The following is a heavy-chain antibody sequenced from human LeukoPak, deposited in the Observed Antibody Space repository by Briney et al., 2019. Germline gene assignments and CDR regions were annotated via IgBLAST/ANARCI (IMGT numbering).Heavy chain of an antibody. J-gene: IGHJ3*02. CDR1: GGSISSYY. CDR2: IYTSGTS. D-gene: IGHD1-1*01. CDR3: ARGSINWNCFDI. Sequence: SETLSLTCTVSGGSISSYYWSWVRQPAGKGLEWIGRIYTSGTSDYNSSLKSRVTMSLDTSKNQFSLRLTSVTAADTAVYYCARGSINWNCFDIWSQGTMVTVSS. V-gene: IGHV4-4*07.